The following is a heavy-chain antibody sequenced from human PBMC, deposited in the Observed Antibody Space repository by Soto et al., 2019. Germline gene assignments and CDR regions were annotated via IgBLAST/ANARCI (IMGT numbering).Heavy chain of an antibody. J-gene: IGHJ3*02. Sequence: EVQLVESGGGLVQPGGSLRLSCAASGFTVSSNYMSWVRQAPGKGLEWVSVIYSGGSTYYADSVKGRFTISRDNSKNTLYLQMNSLRAEDTAVYYCARDRRVERQVVEAFDIWGQGTMVTVSS. V-gene: IGHV3-66*01. D-gene: IGHD1-1*01. CDR1: GFTVSSNY. CDR2: IYSGGST. CDR3: ARDRRVERQVVEAFDI.